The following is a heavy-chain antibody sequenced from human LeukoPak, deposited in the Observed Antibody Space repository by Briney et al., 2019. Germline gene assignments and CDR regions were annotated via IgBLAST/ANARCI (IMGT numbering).Heavy chain of an antibody. D-gene: IGHD3-16*02. CDR3: AKNGFTFGGLVDINFDY. J-gene: IGHJ4*02. CDR2: IRYDGSNK. Sequence: GGSLRLSCAASGFTFSSYGMHWVRQAPGKGLEWVAFIRYDGSNKYYADSVKGRFTISRDNSKNTLYLQMNSLRPDDTAVYFCAKNGFTFGGLVDINFDYWGQGTLVTVSS. CDR1: GFTFSSYG. V-gene: IGHV3-30*02.